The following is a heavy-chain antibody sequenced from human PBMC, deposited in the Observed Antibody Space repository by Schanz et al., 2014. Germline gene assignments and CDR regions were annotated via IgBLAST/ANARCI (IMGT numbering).Heavy chain of an antibody. CDR3: ATETSRTWFYNGVDV. CDR2: FHHEDGDT. J-gene: IGHJ6*02. V-gene: IGHV1-24*01. D-gene: IGHD2-2*01. CDR1: GYTFTSYY. Sequence: QVQLVQSGAEVKKPGASVKVSCKASGYTFTSYYMHWVRQAPGRGLEWMGGFHHEDGDTVYAQKFQGRVIMTEDTSTVTAYVELSRLTSEDTGVYYCATETSRTWFYNGVDVWGQGTTVTDSS.